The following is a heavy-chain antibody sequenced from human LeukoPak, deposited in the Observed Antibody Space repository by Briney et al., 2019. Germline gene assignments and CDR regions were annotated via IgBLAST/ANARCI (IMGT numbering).Heavy chain of an antibody. CDR3: AKALITFGGVIGNPLDY. CDR1: GFTFSNYA. V-gene: IGHV3-23*01. D-gene: IGHD3-16*02. Sequence: PGGSLRLSCAASGFTFSNYAMSWVRQAPGKGLEWVSAIRGSGGSTNYANSEKGRLPNSRDKSKNTLYPKMNSLRAEDTAVYYFAKALITFGGVIGNPLDYWGQGTLVTVSS. CDR2: IRGSGGST. J-gene: IGHJ4*02.